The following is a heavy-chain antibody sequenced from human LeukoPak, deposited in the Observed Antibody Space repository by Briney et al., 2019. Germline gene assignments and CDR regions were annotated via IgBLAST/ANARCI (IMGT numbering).Heavy chain of an antibody. CDR1: GGTFSSYA. Sequence: SVNVSCKASGGTFSSYAISWVRQAPGQGLEWMGGIIPIFGTANYAQKFQGRVTITADKSTSTAYMELSSLRSEDTAVYYCARASTPYAPAFYGMDVWGKGTTVTVSS. CDR2: IIPIFGTA. CDR3: ARASTPYAPAFYGMDV. D-gene: IGHD2-2*01. J-gene: IGHJ6*04. V-gene: IGHV1-69*06.